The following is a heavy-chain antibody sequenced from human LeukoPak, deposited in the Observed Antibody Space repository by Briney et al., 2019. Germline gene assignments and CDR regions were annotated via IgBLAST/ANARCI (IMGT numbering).Heavy chain of an antibody. CDR2: ISAYNGNT. D-gene: IGHD2-15*01. CDR1: GYTFTSYG. J-gene: IGHJ4*02. CDR3: AREGDCSGGSCYWETDY. V-gene: IGHV1-18*01. Sequence: ASVKVSCKASGYTFTSYGISWVRQAPGQGLEWMGWISAYNGNTNYAQKLQGRVTMTTDTSTSTAYMELRSLRSGDTAAYYCAREGDCSGGSCYWETDYWGQGTLVTVSS.